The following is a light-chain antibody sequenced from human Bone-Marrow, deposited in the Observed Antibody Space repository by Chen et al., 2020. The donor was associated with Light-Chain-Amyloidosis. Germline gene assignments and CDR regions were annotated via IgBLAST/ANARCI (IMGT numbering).Light chain of an antibody. CDR2: RDT. V-gene: IGLV3-25*03. Sequence: SYELTQPPSVSVSPGQTARITWSVDDLPTKYAYWYQQKPGQAPVLVIHRDTERPSGISERSSGSSSGTTATLTISGVQAEDEADYHCQSADSSGTYEVIFGGGTKLTVL. CDR3: QSADSSGTYEVI. J-gene: IGLJ2*01. CDR1: DLPTKY.